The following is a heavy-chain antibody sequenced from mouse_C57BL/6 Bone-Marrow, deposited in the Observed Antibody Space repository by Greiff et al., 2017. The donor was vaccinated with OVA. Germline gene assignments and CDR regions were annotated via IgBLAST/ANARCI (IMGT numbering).Heavy chain of an antibody. D-gene: IGHD1-1*01. J-gene: IGHJ4*01. CDR1: GFNIKDDY. V-gene: IGHV14-4*01. CDR2: IDPENGDT. Sequence: VQLQQSGAELVRPGASVKLSCTASGFNIKDDYMHWVKQRPEQGLEWIGWIDPENGDTEYASKFQGKATITADTSSNTAYLQLSSLTSEDIAVYYCTITTVVAPNYWGQGTSVTVSS. CDR3: TITTVVAPNY.